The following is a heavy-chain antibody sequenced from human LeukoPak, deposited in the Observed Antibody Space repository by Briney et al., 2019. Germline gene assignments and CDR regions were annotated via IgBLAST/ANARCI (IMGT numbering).Heavy chain of an antibody. CDR1: GFTFSSYS. CDR3: ASPTNWGF. V-gene: IGHV3-48*04. CDR2: ISSSSSTI. D-gene: IGHD7-27*01. Sequence: GGSLRLSCAASGFTFSSYSMNWVRQAPGKGLEWVSYISSSSSTIYYADSVKGRFTISRDNAKNSLYLQMNSLRAEDTAVYYCASPTNWGFWGQGTLVTVSS. J-gene: IGHJ4*02.